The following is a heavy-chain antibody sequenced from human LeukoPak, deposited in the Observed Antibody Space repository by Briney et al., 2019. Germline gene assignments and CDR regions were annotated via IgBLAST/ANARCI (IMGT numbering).Heavy chain of an antibody. J-gene: IGHJ6*03. CDR1: GGSISSSSYY. V-gene: IGHV4-39*07. CDR2: IYYSGST. CDR3: ARGSNNCSSTSCYHYYYYMDV. Sequence: SETLSLTCTVSGGSISSSSYYWGWIRQPPGKGLEWIGSIYYSGSTYYNPSLKSRVTISVDTSKNQFSLKLSSVTAADTAVYYCARGSNNCSSTSCYHYYYYMDVWGKGTTVTVSS. D-gene: IGHD2-2*01.